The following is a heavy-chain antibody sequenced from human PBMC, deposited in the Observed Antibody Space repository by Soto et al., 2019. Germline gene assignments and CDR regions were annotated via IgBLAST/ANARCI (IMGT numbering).Heavy chain of an antibody. CDR2: ISAXNGNK. V-gene: IGHV1-18*01. J-gene: IGHJ6*02. CDR3: AGSSGYYYYYGMDV. D-gene: IGHD3-22*01. CDR1: GSTFTSYG. Sequence: XSVKXSCKASGSTFTSYGISWVRQAPGQGLEWMGWISAXNGNKXYEKKLQGRVXXTTDTSTXXDYMELRSLRSEDTAVYYCAGSSGYYYYYGMDVWGQGTTVTVSS.